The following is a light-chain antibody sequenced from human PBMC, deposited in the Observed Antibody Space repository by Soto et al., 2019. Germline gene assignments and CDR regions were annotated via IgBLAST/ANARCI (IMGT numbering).Light chain of an antibody. CDR3: HQYNNWPPWT. CDR2: DAS. J-gene: IGKJ1*01. Sequence: IVMTQSPATLSVSSGERATLPCSASRGISSNLAWYQQKPGQAPRLLIYDASTRATGIPARFSGSGSGTEFTLTISSLQSEDFAVYYCHQYNNWPPWTFGQGTKVDI. V-gene: IGKV3-15*01. CDR1: RGISSN.